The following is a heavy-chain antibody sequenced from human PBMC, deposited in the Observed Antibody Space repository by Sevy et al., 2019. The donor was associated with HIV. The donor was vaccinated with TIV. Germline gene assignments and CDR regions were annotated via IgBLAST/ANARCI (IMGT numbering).Heavy chain of an antibody. CDR1: GFTFSSYE. D-gene: IGHD6-13*01. J-gene: IGHJ3*02. CDR3: ARSRVFDI. Sequence: GGSLRLSCAASGFTFSSYEMNWVRQAPGKGLGWVSYISSSGSIIYYTDSVKGRFTMFRDNAKKSLYLQMNSLRAEDIAVYYCARSRVFDIRGQGTMVTVSS. V-gene: IGHV3-48*03. CDR2: ISSSGSII.